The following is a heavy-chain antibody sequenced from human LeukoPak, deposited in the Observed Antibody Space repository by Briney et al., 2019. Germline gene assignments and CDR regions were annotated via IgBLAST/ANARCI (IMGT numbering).Heavy chain of an antibody. D-gene: IGHD6-19*01. J-gene: IGHJ4*02. CDR3: ARAAYNSGPDY. Sequence: GGSLRLSCAASGFTVSSNFMSWVRQAPGKGLEWVSVIYSGGSTYYADSVKGRFTISRDNSKNTLYLQMNSLRVEDTAVFYCARAAYNSGPDYWGQGTLVTVSS. V-gene: IGHV3-66*01. CDR2: IYSGGST. CDR1: GFTVSSNF.